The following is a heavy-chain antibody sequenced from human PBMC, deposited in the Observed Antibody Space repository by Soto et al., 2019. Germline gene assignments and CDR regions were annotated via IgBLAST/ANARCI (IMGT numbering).Heavy chain of an antibody. CDR2: ISGSGGST. D-gene: IGHD1-1*01. CDR3: AKDGLSNSPSAIDY. V-gene: IGHV3-23*01. J-gene: IGHJ4*02. Sequence: PGGSLRLSCAASGFTFSSYAMSWVRQAPGKGLEWVSAISGSGGSTYYADSVKGRFTISRDNSKNTLYLQMNSLGAEDTAIYYCAKDGLSNSPSAIDYWGQGTPVTVSS. CDR1: GFTFSSYA.